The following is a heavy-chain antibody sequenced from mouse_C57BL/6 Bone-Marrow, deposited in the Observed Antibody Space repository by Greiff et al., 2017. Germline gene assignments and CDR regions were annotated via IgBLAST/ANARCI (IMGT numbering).Heavy chain of an antibody. J-gene: IGHJ3*01. CDR3: VRGSGYYSWFAY. CDR2: IRRKSSNSAT. V-gene: IGHV10-3*01. Sequence: EVQLVESGGGLVQPKGSLKLSCAASGFTFNTYAMHWVRQAPGQGLEWVARIRRKSSNSATYYAVSVKDRFTISRDDSQSMLYRRMNNLKTEDTAMYCCVRGSGYYSWFAYWGQGTLVTVSA. CDR1: GFTFNTYA. D-gene: IGHD2-3*01.